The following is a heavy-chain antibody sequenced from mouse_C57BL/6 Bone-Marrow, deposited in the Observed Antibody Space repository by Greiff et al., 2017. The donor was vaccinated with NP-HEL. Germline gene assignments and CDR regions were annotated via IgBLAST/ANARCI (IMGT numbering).Heavy chain of an antibody. CDR3: AREGYYYALAGFFAY. Sequence: VQLQQSGPELVKPGASVKISCKASGYTFTDYYMNWVKQSHGKSLEWIGDINPNNGGTSYNQKFKGKATLTVDKSSSTAYMELRSLTSEDSAVYYCAREGYYYALAGFFAYWGQGTLVTVSA. J-gene: IGHJ3*01. V-gene: IGHV1-26*01. CDR2: INPNNGGT. D-gene: IGHD1-1*01. CDR1: GYTFTDYY.